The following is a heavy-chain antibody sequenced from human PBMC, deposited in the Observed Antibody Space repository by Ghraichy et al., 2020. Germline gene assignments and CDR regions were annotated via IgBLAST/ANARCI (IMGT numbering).Heavy chain of an antibody. CDR2: ISGGGETT. J-gene: IGHJ4*02. D-gene: IGHD6-19*01. Sequence: GESLNISCAASGFTFSPYGMHWVRHAPGKGLEWVSGISGGGETTYYADSVKGRFTISRDNFKNTLYLQINSLRVEDTAVYYCAKGSGFSTGWWVDYFEYWGQGTLVTVSS. CDR3: AKGSGFSTGWWVDYFEY. V-gene: IGHV3-23*01. CDR1: GFTFSPYG.